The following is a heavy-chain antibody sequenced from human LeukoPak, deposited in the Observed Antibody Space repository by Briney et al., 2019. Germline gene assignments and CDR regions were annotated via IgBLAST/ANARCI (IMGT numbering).Heavy chain of an antibody. CDR3: ARPSGTYNRFDY. D-gene: IGHD1-26*01. CDR1: GYSFTSSW. J-gene: IGHJ4*02. CDR2: IYPGDSDT. V-gene: IGHV5-51*01. Sequence: GESLKISCKGSGYSFTSSWIGWVRQMHGKGLKWMGIIYPGDSDTRYSPSFQGQVTISADKSISTAYLQWRSLKASDTAMYYCARPSGTYNRFDYWGQGTLVTVSS.